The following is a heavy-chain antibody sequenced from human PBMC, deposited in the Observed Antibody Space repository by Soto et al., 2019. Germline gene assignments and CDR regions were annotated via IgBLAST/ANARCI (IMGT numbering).Heavy chain of an antibody. D-gene: IGHD2-2*01. CDR2: ISGSGGST. J-gene: IGHJ6*02. V-gene: IGHV3-23*01. CDR1: GFSFSSYG. CDR3: AKDLMPYTNFNYYHGMDV. Sequence: GGSLRLSCAASGFSFSSYGMSWVRQAPGKGPEWVSGISGSGGSTYYADSVKGRFTISRDNSKNTVDLQMNGLRAEDQAVYFCAKDLMPYTNFNYYHGMDVWGQGTTVTVSS.